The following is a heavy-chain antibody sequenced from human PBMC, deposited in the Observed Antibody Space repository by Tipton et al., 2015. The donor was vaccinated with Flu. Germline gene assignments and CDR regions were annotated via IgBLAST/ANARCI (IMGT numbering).Heavy chain of an antibody. V-gene: IGHV4-34*01. D-gene: IGHD3-10*01. CDR1: GGSFSGYY. CDR2: IDHSGTT. J-gene: IGHJ6*02. Sequence: TLSLTCVVHGGSFSGYYWSWIRRSPGKGLEWIGEIDHSGTTNYSPSLKSRVTISRDTSKIQFSLNMGSVTAADTAVYYCARSVVGSGSQYPVGYYYYGMGVWGQGTTVTVSS. CDR3: ARSVVGSGSQYPVGYYYYGMGV.